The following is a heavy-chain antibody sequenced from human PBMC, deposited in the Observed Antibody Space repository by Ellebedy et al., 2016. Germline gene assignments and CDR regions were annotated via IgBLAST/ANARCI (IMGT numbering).Heavy chain of an antibody. CDR3: SRGPSIPLQTFYGMDV. J-gene: IGHJ6*02. D-gene: IGHD3-3*02. CDR2: IRSTAYGGTS. V-gene: IGHV3-49*03. CDR1: GFTFGDYA. Sequence: GESLKISCRASGFTFGDYAMSWFRQAPGKGLEWVAYIRSTAYGGTSEHGASVKGRFTISRDDSESIAFLQMTSLRTEDSAVYYCSRGPSIPLQTFYGMDVWGQGTTVTVSS.